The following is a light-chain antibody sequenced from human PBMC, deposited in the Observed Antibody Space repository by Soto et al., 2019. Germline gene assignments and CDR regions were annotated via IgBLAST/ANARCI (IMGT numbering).Light chain of an antibody. CDR2: EGS. J-gene: IGLJ1*01. CDR3: CSYARGSTYV. V-gene: IGLV2-23*01. CDR1: STDFVSYNL. Sequence: QSVLTQPPSVSGSPGQSVTISCTGTSTDFVSYNLVSWYQQHPGKAPKLMIYEGSKRPSGVSNRFSGSKSDNTASLTISGLQAEDEAHYYCCSYARGSTYVFGTGTRSP.